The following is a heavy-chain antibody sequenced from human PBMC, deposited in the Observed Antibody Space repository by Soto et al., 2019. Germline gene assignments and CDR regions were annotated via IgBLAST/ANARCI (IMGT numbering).Heavy chain of an antibody. CDR1: GYTFTSYD. CDR3: ARVGDFDYYYYYYMDV. D-gene: IGHD3-9*01. CDR2: MNPNSGNT. V-gene: IGHV1-8*01. J-gene: IGHJ6*03. Sequence: SVKVSCKASGYTFTSYDINWVRQATGQGLEWMGWMNPNSGNTGYAQKFQGRVTMTRNTSISTAYMELSSLRSEDTAVYYCARVGDFDYYYYYYMDVWGKGTTVTVSS.